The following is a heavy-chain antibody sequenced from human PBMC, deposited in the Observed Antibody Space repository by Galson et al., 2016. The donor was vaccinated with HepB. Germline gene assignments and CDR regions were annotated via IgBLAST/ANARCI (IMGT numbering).Heavy chain of an antibody. Sequence: SVKVSCKASAGTLSIYAVGWVRQAPGQGLEWMGGILPIVGTTTYAQHFQGRLTITAVKYTGTAYMELSSLRSEDTAVYYCATVAFGSGPYGPNGALNSWGQGTLVTVSS. D-gene: IGHD3-10*01. V-gene: IGHV1-69*06. CDR3: ATVAFGSGPYGPNGALNS. J-gene: IGHJ4*02. CDR2: ILPIVGTT. CDR1: AGTLSIYA.